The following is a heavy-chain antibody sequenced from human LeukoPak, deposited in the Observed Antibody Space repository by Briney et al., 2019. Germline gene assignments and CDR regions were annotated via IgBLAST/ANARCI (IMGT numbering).Heavy chain of an antibody. Sequence: SETLSLPCTVSGGSISSSSYYWGWIRQPPGKGLEWIGSIYYSGSTYYNPSLKSRVTISVDTSKNQFSLKLSSVTAADTAVYYCARLNYGDYMVDYWGQGTLVTVSS. J-gene: IGHJ4*02. D-gene: IGHD4-17*01. CDR1: GGSISSSSYY. CDR2: IYYSGST. V-gene: IGHV4-39*01. CDR3: ARLNYGDYMVDY.